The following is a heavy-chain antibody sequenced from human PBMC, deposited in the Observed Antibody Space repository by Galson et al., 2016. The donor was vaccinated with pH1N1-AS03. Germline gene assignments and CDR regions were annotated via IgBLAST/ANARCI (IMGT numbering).Heavy chain of an antibody. CDR1: RFTFNGYA. V-gene: IGHV3-9*01. Sequence: SLRLSCAASRFTFNGYAMHWVRQAPGKGLEWVSSISWNSGNIDYADSVKGRFTLSRDDAKNSLFLQMNSLRTEDTAFYYCVKSGTYSSSRGWVDSWGQGTLVTVSS. CDR3: VKSGTYSSSRGWVDS. D-gene: IGHD6-13*01. J-gene: IGHJ5*01. CDR2: ISWNSGNI.